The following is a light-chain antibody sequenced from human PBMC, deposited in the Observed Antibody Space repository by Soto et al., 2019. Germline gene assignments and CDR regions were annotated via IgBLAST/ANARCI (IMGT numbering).Light chain of an antibody. V-gene: IGKV1-9*01. Sequence: LTQSPATLSVTPGERATLSCRASHDISTFLAWYQQKPGKAPKLLIYEASTLQSGVPSRFSGSGSGTEFTLTISGLLPEDFAAYHCQQLYTLPFTFGQGTLLEIK. CDR3: QQLYTLPFT. CDR1: HDISTF. J-gene: IGKJ5*01. CDR2: EAS.